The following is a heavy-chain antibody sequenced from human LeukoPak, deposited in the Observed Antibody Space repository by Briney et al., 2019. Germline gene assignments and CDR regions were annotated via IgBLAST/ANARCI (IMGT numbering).Heavy chain of an antibody. CDR1: GFTFSSYA. D-gene: IGHD2-15*01. Sequence: PGGSLRLSCAASGFTFSSYAMHWVRQAPGKGLEWVAVISYDGSNKYYADSVKGRFTISRDNSKNTLYLQMNSLRAEDTAVYYCARDGPICSGGSCYSTTLDYWGQGTLVTVSS. J-gene: IGHJ4*02. CDR2: ISYDGSNK. CDR3: ARDGPICSGGSCYSTTLDY. V-gene: IGHV3-30-3*01.